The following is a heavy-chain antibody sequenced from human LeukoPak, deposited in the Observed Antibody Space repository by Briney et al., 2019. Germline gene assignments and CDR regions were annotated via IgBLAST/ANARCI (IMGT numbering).Heavy chain of an antibody. CDR1: GASISSSNYY. J-gene: IGHJ4*02. D-gene: IGHD3-10*01. CDR2: IYSSGNT. V-gene: IGHV4-39*01. CDR3: AKHYMGSSYNRGLDY. Sequence: PSETLSLTCAVSGASISSSNYYWGWVRQSPGKGLEWIGNIYSSGNTYYNASLKSRVTMYIDTSKNQFSLKLSSVTAADTAMYYCAKHYMGSSYNRGLDYWGQGTLVTVSS.